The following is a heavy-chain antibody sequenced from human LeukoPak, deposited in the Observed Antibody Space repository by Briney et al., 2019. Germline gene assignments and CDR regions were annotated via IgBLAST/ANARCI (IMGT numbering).Heavy chain of an antibody. J-gene: IGHJ5*02. CDR3: ARETAAAGTRGIFDP. CDR1: GYTFTSYA. V-gene: IGHV1-3*03. D-gene: IGHD6-13*01. CDR2: INAGNGNT. Sequence: ASVKVSCKASGYTFTSYAMHWVRQAPGQRLEWMGWINAGNGNTKYSQEFQGRVTITRDMSTSTVYMELSSLRSEDTAVYYCARETAAAGTRGIFDPWGQGTLVTVSS.